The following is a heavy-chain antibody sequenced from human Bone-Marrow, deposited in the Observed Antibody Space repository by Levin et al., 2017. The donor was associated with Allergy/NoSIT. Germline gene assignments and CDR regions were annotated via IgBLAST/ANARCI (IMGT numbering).Heavy chain of an antibody. V-gene: IGHV4-30-4*01. Sequence: TLSLTCTVSGDSVRNGNYYWSWIRQPPGKGLELIGYIYYTGRTYYSPSLKSRLTMSVDTSKNEYSLKLGSVTAADTAIYFCARLSTRWFDPWGQGTGVTVSS. D-gene: IGHD5/OR15-5a*01. CDR1: GDSVRNGNYY. CDR2: IYYTGRT. J-gene: IGHJ5*02. CDR3: ARLSTRWFDP.